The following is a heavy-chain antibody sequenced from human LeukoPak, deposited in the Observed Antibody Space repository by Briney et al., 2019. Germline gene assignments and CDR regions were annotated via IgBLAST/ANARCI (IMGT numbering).Heavy chain of an antibody. CDR2: IIPIFGTA. CDR3: ARDGVGATQFDY. CDR1: GGTFSSYA. J-gene: IGHJ4*02. Sequence: SVKVSCKASGGTFSSYAISWVRQAPGQGLEWMGRIIPIFGTANYAQKFQGRVTITTDESTSTAYMELSSLRSEGTAVYYCARDGVGATQFDYWGQGTLVTVSS. V-gene: IGHV1-69*05. D-gene: IGHD1-26*01.